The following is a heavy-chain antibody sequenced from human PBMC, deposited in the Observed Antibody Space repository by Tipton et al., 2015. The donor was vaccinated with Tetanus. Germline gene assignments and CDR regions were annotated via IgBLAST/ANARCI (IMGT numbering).Heavy chain of an antibody. CDR1: GASINAGGYL. CDR3: ARGLPREPFYLDY. D-gene: IGHD1-26*01. V-gene: IGHV4-31*03. J-gene: IGHJ4*02. Sequence: TLSLTCTVSGASINAGGYLWTWVRQHPGKGLEWIGNIYYTELTSYTPSLNSRVSISVDTSKNQFSLRLTSVTAADTAAYFCARGLPREPFYLDYWDQGKQVTVSS. CDR2: IYYTELT.